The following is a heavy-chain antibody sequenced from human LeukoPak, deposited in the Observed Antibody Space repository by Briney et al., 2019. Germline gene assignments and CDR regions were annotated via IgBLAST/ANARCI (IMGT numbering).Heavy chain of an antibody. D-gene: IGHD2-2*01. CDR1: GFTFSDYY. Sequence: GGSLRLSCAASGFTFSDYYMSWIRQAPGKGLEWVSYISSSGNTIYYADSVKGRFTISRDNAKNSLYLQMNSLRAEDTAVYYCARPAPEGFYYYHIDVWGKGTTVTVSS. CDR2: ISSSGNTI. V-gene: IGHV3-11*04. J-gene: IGHJ6*03. CDR3: ARPAPEGFYYYHIDV.